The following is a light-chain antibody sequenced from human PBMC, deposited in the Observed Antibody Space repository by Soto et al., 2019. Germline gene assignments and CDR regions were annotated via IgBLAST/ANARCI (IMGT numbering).Light chain of an antibody. CDR3: QQYGISPRT. J-gene: IGKJ1*01. CDR1: QSLSTN. Sequence: EIVMTQSPATLSVSPGERATLSCRASQSLSTNLAWYQQKPGQAPRLLIYRASTRATGIPARFSGSGSGTDFTLTISRLEPEDFAVYYCQQYGISPRTFGQGTKVDIK. V-gene: IGKV3-15*01. CDR2: RAS.